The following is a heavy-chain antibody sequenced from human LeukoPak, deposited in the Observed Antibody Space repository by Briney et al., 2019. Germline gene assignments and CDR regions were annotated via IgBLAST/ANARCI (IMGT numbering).Heavy chain of an antibody. V-gene: IGHV4-39*07. Sequence: SETLSLTCTVSGGSISSSSYYWGWIRQPPGKRLEWIGEINHSGSTNYNPSLKSRVTISVDTSKNQFSLKLSSVTAADTAVYYCARVPQGYWGQGTLVTVSS. CDR2: INHSGST. J-gene: IGHJ4*02. CDR3: ARVPQGY. CDR1: GGSISSSSYY.